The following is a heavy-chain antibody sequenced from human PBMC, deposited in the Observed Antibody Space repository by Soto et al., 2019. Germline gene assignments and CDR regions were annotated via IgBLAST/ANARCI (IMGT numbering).Heavy chain of an antibody. Sequence: QVQLVQSGAEVKKPGSSVKVSCKASGGTFSSYAISWLRQAPGQGLEWMGGIIPIFGTANSAQKFQGRVTITADESMSTAYMELSSLRSEDTDVYYSARDGYSSSWYFGYYYYGMDVWGQGNTVTVSS. CDR1: GGTFSSYA. V-gene: IGHV1-69*01. D-gene: IGHD6-13*01. J-gene: IGHJ6*02. CDR3: ARDGYSSSWYFGYYYYGMDV. CDR2: IIPIFGTA.